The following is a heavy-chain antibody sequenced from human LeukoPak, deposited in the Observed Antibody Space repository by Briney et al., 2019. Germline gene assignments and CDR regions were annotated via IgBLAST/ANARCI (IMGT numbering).Heavy chain of an antibody. J-gene: IGHJ4*02. V-gene: IGHV1-2*02. D-gene: IGHD5-12*01. CDR1: GYTFTGYY. CDR2: INPNSGGT. Sequence: ASVKVSCKASGYTFTGYYMHWVRQAPGQGLEWMGWINPNSGGTNYAQKFQGRVTMTRDTSISTAYMELSRLRSDGTAVYYCARARGSRYSGYDTIGYWGQGTLVTVSS. CDR3: ARARGSRYSGYDTIGY.